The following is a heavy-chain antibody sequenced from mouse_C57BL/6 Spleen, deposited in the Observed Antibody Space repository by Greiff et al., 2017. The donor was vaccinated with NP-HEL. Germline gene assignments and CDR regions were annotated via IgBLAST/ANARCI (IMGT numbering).Heavy chain of an antibody. V-gene: IGHV1-4*01. CDR2: INPSSGYT. J-gene: IGHJ2*01. D-gene: IGHD4-1*01. CDR3: ARNWDVDY. CDR1: GYTFTSYT. Sequence: VQLQQSGAELSRPGASVKMSCKASGYTFTSYTMHWVKQRPGQGLEWIGYINPSSGYTKYNQKFKDKATLTADKSSSTAYMQLSSLTSEDSAVYYCARNWDVDYWGQGTTLTVSS.